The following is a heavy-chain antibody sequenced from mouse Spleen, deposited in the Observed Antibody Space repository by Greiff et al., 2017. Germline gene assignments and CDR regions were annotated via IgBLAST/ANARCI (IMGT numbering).Heavy chain of an antibody. CDR3: ARGSQVPLGGGMDY. CDR2: ISYDGSN. D-gene: IGHD3-1*01. CDR1: GYSITSGYY. J-gene: IGHJ4*01. Sequence: DVQLQESGPGLVKPSQSLSLTCSVTGYSITSGYYWNWIRQFPGNKLEWMGYISYDGSNNYNPSLKNRISITRDTSKNQFFLKLNSVTTEDTATYYCARGSQVPLGGGMDYWGQGTSVTVSS. V-gene: IGHV3-6*01.